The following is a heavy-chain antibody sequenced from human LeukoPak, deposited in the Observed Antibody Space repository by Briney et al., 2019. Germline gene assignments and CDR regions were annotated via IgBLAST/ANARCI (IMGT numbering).Heavy chain of an antibody. V-gene: IGHV4-30-2*01. CDR1: GGSISGGTYS. CDR2: IYHSGTT. D-gene: IGHD3-22*01. J-gene: IGHJ4*02. CDR3: ARLTDTSGYYYDY. Sequence: SETLSLTCAVSGGSISGGTYSWSWIRQPPGKGLEWIGYIYHSGTTYYNPSLKSRVTISIDRSKNQFSLKLSSMTAADTAVYYCARLTDTSGYYYDYWGQGTLVTVSS.